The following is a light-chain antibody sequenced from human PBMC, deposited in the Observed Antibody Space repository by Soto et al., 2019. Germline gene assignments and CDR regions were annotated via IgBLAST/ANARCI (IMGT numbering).Light chain of an antibody. V-gene: IGKV3-11*01. Sequence: EIVLTQSPSTLSFSPWERSTLSFMASQSVSSYLAWYQQKPGQAPRLLIYDASNRATGIPARFSGSGSGTDFTLTISSLEPEDFAVYYCQQRSNWPPWTFGQGTKVDIK. CDR1: QSVSSY. CDR3: QQRSNWPPWT. CDR2: DAS. J-gene: IGKJ1*01.